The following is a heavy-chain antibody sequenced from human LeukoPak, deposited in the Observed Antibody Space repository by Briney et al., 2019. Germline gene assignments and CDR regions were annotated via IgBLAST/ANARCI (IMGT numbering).Heavy chain of an antibody. J-gene: IGHJ4*02. V-gene: IGHV3-23*01. CDR3: ARDRYCTATTCSLTGLAY. D-gene: IGHD2-8*02. CDR1: GFTFSNYA. CDR2: ISSKGGTT. Sequence: GGSLRLSCAASGFTFSNYAMNWVRQAPGKGLEWVSGISSKGGTTYYADSVKGRFTISRDNTKNSLYLQMNSLRAEDTAVYYCARDRYCTATTCSLTGLAYWGQGTPVTVSS.